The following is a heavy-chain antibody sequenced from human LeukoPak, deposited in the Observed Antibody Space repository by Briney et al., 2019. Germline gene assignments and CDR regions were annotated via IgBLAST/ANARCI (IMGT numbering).Heavy chain of an antibody. CDR3: AKDSRNYYFDY. Sequence: GGSLRLSCAAFGFSFSSYSMHWVRQAPGKGPEWVSYISSGSGSIYYADSVKGRFTISRDNAKNTVYLQMNSLRAEDTAMYYCAKDSRNYYFDYWGQGTLVIVSS. CDR2: ISSGSGSI. V-gene: IGHV3-48*01. J-gene: IGHJ4*02. CDR1: GFSFSSYS.